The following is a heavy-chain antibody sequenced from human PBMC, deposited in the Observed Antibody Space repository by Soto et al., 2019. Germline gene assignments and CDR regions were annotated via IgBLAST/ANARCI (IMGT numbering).Heavy chain of an antibody. CDR2: IYYSGST. V-gene: IGHV4-31*03. CDR3: ARVRSEAATNFYYYYYYGMDV. J-gene: IGHJ6*02. CDR1: GGSISSGGYY. D-gene: IGHD2-15*01. Sequence: SETLSLTCTVSGGSISSGGYYWSWVRQHPGKGLEWIGYIYYSGSTYYNPSLKSRVTISVDTSKNQFSLKLSSVTAADTAVYYCARVRSEAATNFYYYYYYGMDVWGQGTTVTVSS.